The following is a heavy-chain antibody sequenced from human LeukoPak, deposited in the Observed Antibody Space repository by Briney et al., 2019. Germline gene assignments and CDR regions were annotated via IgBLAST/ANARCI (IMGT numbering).Heavy chain of an antibody. V-gene: IGHV1-8*01. CDR1: GYTFTSYD. D-gene: IGHD3-3*01. Sequence: ASVKVSCKASGYTFTSYDINWVRQATGQGLEWMGWMNPNSGNTGYAQKFQGRVTMTRNTSISTAYMELSSLRSEDTAVYYCARGQSSSYDFWSGLYSYYYYGMDVWGQGTTVTVSS. J-gene: IGHJ6*02. CDR3: ARGQSSSYDFWSGLYSYYYYGMDV. CDR2: MNPNSGNT.